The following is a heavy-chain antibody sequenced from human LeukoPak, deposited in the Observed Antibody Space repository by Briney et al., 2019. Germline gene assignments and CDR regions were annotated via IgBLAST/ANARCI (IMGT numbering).Heavy chain of an antibody. V-gene: IGHV1-69*02. Sequence: SVKVSCKASGYTFTGYYMHWVRQAPGQGLEWMGRIIPILGIANYAQKFQGRVTITADKSTSTAYMELSSLRSEDTAVYYCARGAYCGGDCYSGNDAFDIWGQGTMVTVSS. CDR1: GYTFTGYY. CDR2: IIPILGIA. J-gene: IGHJ3*02. CDR3: ARGAYCGGDCYSGNDAFDI. D-gene: IGHD2-21*02.